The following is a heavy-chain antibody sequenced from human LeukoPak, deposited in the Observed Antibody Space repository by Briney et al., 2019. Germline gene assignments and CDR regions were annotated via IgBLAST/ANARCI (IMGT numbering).Heavy chain of an antibody. CDR1: GFTFSSYG. J-gene: IGHJ3*02. Sequence: GGSLRLSCAASGFTFSSYGMSWVRQAPGKGLEWVSAIRGSGGSTYYADSVKGRFTISRDNSKNTLYLQMNSLRAEDTAVYYCAKAPYYDILTGYHNDAFDIWGQGTMVTVSS. D-gene: IGHD3-9*01. CDR2: IRGSGGST. CDR3: AKAPYYDILTGYHNDAFDI. V-gene: IGHV3-23*01.